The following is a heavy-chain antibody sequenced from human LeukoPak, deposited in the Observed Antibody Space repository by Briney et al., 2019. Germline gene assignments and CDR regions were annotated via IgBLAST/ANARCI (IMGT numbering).Heavy chain of an antibody. CDR2: ISYDGSNK. CDR1: GFTLRGYG. D-gene: IGHD1-1*01. J-gene: IGHJ6*03. Sequence: GGSLRLSCAASGFTLRGYGMHWVRQAPGKGLEWVAVISYDGSNKYYADSVKGRFTISRDNAKNSLYLQMNSLRAEDTAVYYCARDWVTTTGLKYYYYMDVWGKGTTVTVSS. V-gene: IGHV3-33*05. CDR3: ARDWVTTTGLKYYYYMDV.